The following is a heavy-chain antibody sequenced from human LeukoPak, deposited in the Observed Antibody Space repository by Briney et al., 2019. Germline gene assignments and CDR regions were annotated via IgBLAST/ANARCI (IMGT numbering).Heavy chain of an antibody. V-gene: IGHV3-48*03. J-gene: IGHJ6*03. CDR1: GFTFRAYE. Sequence: GGSLRLSCAASGFTFRAYEMNWVRQAPGKGLEWVSSISSSERTIYYADSVKGRFSISRDNAKNSLYLQMNSLRAEDTAVYYCAVPAAMGYYYYYMDVSGKGTTVTVSS. CDR2: ISSSERTI. CDR3: AVPAAMGYYYYYMDV. D-gene: IGHD2-2*01.